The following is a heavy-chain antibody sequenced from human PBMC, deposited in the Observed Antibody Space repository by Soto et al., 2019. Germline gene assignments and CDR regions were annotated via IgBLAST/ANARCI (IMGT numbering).Heavy chain of an antibody. CDR3: AKGNYDILTGYEDIYGMDV. CDR2: ISYDGSNK. J-gene: IGHJ6*02. Sequence: PGGSLRLSCAASGFTFSSYGMHWVRQAPGKGLEWVAVISYDGSNKYYADSVKGRFTISRDNSKNTLYLHMDSLRAEDTAVYYCAKGNYDILTGYEDIYGMDVWGQGTTVTVSS. V-gene: IGHV3-30*18. CDR1: GFTFSSYG. D-gene: IGHD3-9*01.